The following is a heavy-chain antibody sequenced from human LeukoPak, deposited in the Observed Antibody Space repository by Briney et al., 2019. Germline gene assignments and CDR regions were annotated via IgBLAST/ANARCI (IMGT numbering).Heavy chain of an antibody. CDR3: ARRAGAYSHPYDY. Sequence: GGSLRLSCAASGFTFSTYSMNWVRQAPGKGLEWISFIYSGVGPHYSDSVKGRFTISRDDSKNTLYLQMNSLRAEDTAVYYCARRAGAYSHPYDYWDQGTLVTVSS. V-gene: IGHV3-53*01. J-gene: IGHJ4*02. CDR1: GFTFSTYS. D-gene: IGHD4/OR15-4a*01. CDR2: IYSGVGP.